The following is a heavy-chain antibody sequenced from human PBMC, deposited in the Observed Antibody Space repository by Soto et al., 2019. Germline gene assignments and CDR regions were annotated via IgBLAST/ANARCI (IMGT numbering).Heavy chain of an antibody. CDR3: AREGVDSDVVTFFDY. J-gene: IGHJ4*02. V-gene: IGHV1-69*15. D-gene: IGHD5-18*01. Sequence: QVQLVQSGAEVKKPGSSVKVSCKTSCGTLSNYAISWLRQAPGQGPEWMGSIIPIFDTADYAQKFQGRVTSTADESTSTGCMGLSSLRSEDTALYYCAREGVDSDVVTFFDYWGQGTLVTVSS. CDR2: IIPIFDTA. CDR1: CGTLSNYA.